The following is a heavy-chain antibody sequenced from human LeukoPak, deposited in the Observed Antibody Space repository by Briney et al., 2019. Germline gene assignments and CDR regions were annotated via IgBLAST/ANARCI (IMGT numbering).Heavy chain of an antibody. CDR1: GGTFSSYA. Sequence: ASVKVSCKASGGTFSSYAISWVRQAPGQGLEWMGRIISILGIANYAQKFQGRVTITADKSTSTAYMELSSLRSEDTAVYYCARSEGIIAVAEGNWFDPWGQGTLVTVSS. D-gene: IGHD6-19*01. J-gene: IGHJ5*02. V-gene: IGHV1-69*04. CDR3: ARSEGIIAVAEGNWFDP. CDR2: IISILGIA.